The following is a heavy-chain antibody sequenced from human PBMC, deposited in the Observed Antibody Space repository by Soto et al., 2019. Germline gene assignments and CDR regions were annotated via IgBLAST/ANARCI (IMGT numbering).Heavy chain of an antibody. D-gene: IGHD3-10*01. CDR1: GGSISSGGYY. Sequence: SETLSLTCTVSGGSISSGGYYWSWIRQHPGKGLEWIGYIYYSGSTYYNPSLKSRVTISVDTSKNQFSLKLSSVTAADTAVYYCARDLRQTMVRGVIRWLDPWGQGTLVTVSS. CDR2: IYYSGST. CDR3: ARDLRQTMVRGVIRWLDP. V-gene: IGHV4-31*03. J-gene: IGHJ5*02.